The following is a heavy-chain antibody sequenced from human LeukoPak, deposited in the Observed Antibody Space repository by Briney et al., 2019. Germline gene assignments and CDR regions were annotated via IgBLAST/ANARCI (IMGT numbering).Heavy chain of an antibody. Sequence: SETLSLTCRVSGGSISSYYWSWIRQPAGKGLGWIGRIYTSGSTNYNPSLKSRVTMSVDTSKNQFSLKLSSVTAADTAVYYCARSPNWNPHWDYWGQGTLVTLSS. CDR2: IYTSGST. CDR1: GGSISSYY. D-gene: IGHD1-1*01. V-gene: IGHV4-4*07. J-gene: IGHJ4*02. CDR3: ARSPNWNPHWDY.